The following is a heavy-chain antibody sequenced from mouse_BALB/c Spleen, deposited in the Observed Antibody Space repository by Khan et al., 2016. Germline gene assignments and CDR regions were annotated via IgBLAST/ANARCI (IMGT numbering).Heavy chain of an antibody. V-gene: IGHV14-3*02. CDR3: VSDPFAY. CDR1: GFNIKDTY. Sequence: VQLKQSGAELVKPGASVRLSCTVSGFNIKDTYMHWVKQRPEQGLEWIGRIDPANGNTKYDQKFQGKATQAADTSSNTAYLQLNSLTSEDTAVYYCVSDPFAYWGQGTLVTVSA. CDR2: IDPANGNT. J-gene: IGHJ3*01.